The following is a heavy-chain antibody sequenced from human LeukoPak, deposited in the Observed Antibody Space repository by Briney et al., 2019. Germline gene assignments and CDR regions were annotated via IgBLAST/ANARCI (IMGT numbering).Heavy chain of an antibody. Sequence: GASVKVSCKASGGTFSSYAISWVRQAPGQGLEWMGWISAYNGNTNYAQKLQGRVTMTTDTSTSTAYMELRSLRSDDTAVYYCATGTGSGWPLDYWGQGTLVTVSS. V-gene: IGHV1-18*01. CDR3: ATGTGSGWPLDY. CDR2: ISAYNGNT. D-gene: IGHD6-19*01. CDR1: GGTFSSYA. J-gene: IGHJ4*02.